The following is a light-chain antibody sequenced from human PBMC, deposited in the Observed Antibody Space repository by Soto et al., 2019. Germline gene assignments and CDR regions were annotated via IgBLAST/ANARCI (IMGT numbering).Light chain of an antibody. CDR3: QQSERTPRT. J-gene: IGKJ4*01. CDR1: QSISSY. V-gene: IGKV1-39*01. Sequence: DIQMTQSPSSLSASVGDRVTITCRASQSISSYLNWYQQKPGKAPKLLIYAASSLQSGVPSRFSGSGSGTDFTLSISSLQPADFATYYSQQSERTPRTFGGGTKVAIK. CDR2: AAS.